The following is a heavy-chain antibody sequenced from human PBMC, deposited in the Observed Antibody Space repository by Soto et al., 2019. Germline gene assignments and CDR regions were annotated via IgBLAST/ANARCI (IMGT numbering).Heavy chain of an antibody. CDR2: VTSTGAGT. CDR1: GFTFSSYA. V-gene: IGHV3-23*01. CDR3: AKGGLIEGSLCYFDY. D-gene: IGHD2-21*01. Sequence: GGSLRLSCAASGFTFSSYAMSWVRQAPGKGLEWVSIVTSTGAGTFYADTVKGRFTISRDNSKNTLYLQMSSLRAEDTAVYHCAKGGLIEGSLCYFDYWGQGALVTVSS. J-gene: IGHJ4*02.